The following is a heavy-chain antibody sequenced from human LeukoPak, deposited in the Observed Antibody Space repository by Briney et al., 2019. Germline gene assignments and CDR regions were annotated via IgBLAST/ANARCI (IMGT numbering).Heavy chain of an antibody. D-gene: IGHD3-22*01. Sequence: GRSLRLSCAGSRFTFSDFGMHWVRQAPGKGLEWVAVISYDGSNKYYADSVKGRFTISRDNSKNTLYLQMNSLRAEDTALYYCAKVERGYYDSFYYFDYWGQGTLVTVSS. V-gene: IGHV3-30*19. CDR2: ISYDGSNK. J-gene: IGHJ4*02. CDR1: RFTFSDFG. CDR3: AKVERGYYDSFYYFDY.